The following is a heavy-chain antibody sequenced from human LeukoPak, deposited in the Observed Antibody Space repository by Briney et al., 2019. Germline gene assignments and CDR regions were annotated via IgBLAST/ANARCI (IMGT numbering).Heavy chain of an antibody. Sequence: SETLSLTCTVSGGPISSYYWSWIRQPPGKGLEWIGYIYYSGSTNYNPSLKSRVTISVDTSKNQFSLKLSSVTAADTAVYYCARASWGGSSLYYFDYWGQGTLVTVSS. CDR3: ARASWGGSSLYYFDY. CDR1: GGPISSYY. V-gene: IGHV4-59*01. D-gene: IGHD6-6*01. J-gene: IGHJ4*02. CDR2: IYYSGST.